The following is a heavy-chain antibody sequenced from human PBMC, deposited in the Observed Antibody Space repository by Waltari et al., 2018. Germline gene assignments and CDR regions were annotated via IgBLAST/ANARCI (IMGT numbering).Heavy chain of an antibody. J-gene: IGHJ6*02. CDR2: ISAYNGDT. CDR3: ARDVNMAPRGYYHYGMDV. V-gene: IGHV1-18*01. Sequence: QVQLVQSGAEVKKPGASVKVSCKASGYTFISYGISWVRQAPGQGLEGMGWISAYNGDTNYAQKFQGRVTMTTDTSTSTAYMELRSLRSDDTAVYYCARDVNMAPRGYYHYGMDVWGQGSLVTVSS. D-gene: IGHD3-10*01. CDR1: GYTFISYG.